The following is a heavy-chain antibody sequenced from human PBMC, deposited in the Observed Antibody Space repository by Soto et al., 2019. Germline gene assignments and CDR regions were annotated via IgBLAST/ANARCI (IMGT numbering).Heavy chain of an antibody. CDR3: ARDHWIAAAGASDPDQNWFDP. V-gene: IGHV3-30-3*01. CDR2: ISDDGSNK. J-gene: IGHJ5*02. CDR1: GFTFSSYA. D-gene: IGHD6-13*01. Sequence: LRLSCAASGFTFSSYAMHWVRQAPGKGLEWVGVISDDGSNKYYADSVKGRFTISRDNSKNTLYMQMNSLRAEDTAFYYCARDHWIAAAGASDPDQNWFDPWGQGTLVTVSS.